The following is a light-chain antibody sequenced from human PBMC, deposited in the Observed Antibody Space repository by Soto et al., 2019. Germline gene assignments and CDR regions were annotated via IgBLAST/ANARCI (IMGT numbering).Light chain of an antibody. Sequence: ESVLTRSPGTLSLSPGKRATLSCRASQSISSSYLAWYQQRPGQAPRLLIYGASSRATGIPDRFSGSGSGTDFTLTISRLEPEDFAVYYCHPYCSSPTFGQGTRPAI. V-gene: IGKV3-20*01. CDR2: GAS. J-gene: IGKJ5*01. CDR1: QSISSSY. CDR3: HPYCSSPT.